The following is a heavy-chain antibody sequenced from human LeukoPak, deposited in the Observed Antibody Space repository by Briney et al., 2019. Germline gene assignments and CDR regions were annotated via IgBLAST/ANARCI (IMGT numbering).Heavy chain of an antibody. CDR3: ARDLVVVGSSFSYGMDV. CDR2: INQDGSDK. Sequence: GGSLRLSCAASGFSISTYWMSWVRQAPGKGLEWVANINQDGSDKYSVDSVKGRFTISRDNAKNSLYLEMNSLRADDTAVYYCARDLVVVGSSFSYGMDVWGQGTTVTVSS. D-gene: IGHD2-15*01. V-gene: IGHV3-7*01. CDR1: GFSISTYW. J-gene: IGHJ6*02.